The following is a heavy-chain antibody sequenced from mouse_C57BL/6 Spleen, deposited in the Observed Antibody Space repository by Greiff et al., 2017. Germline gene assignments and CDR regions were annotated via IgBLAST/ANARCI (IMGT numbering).Heavy chain of an antibody. Sequence: QVHVKQSGPELVRPGASVTLSCKASGYTFTDYEMHWVKQTPVHGLEWIGAIDPETGGTAYNQKFKGKAILTADKSSSTAYMSLRSLTSEDSAVYYCTDNGGLFAYWGQGTLVTVSA. CDR1: GYTFTDYE. J-gene: IGHJ3*01. D-gene: IGHD1-1*02. CDR3: TDNGGLFAY. CDR2: IDPETGGT. V-gene: IGHV1-15*01.